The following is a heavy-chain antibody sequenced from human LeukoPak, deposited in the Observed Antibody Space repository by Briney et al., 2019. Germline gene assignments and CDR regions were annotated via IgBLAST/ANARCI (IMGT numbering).Heavy chain of an antibody. CDR3: ARYEYSGYDF. D-gene: IGHD5-12*01. J-gene: IGHJ4*02. CDR2: ITSEGHST. Sequence: GESPRLSCVASGFTFRIYRMDWVRQAPGKGLEWVSSITSEGHSTYYRDSVKGRFTISRDNAKNSLYLQMNSLRADDTAVYYCARYEYSGYDFWGQGTLDTVSS. V-gene: IGHV3-21*01. CDR1: GFTFRIYR.